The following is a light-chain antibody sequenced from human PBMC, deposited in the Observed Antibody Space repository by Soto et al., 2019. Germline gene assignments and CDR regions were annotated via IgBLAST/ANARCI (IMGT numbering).Light chain of an antibody. Sequence: DIVLTQSPATLSLSAGDSATLSCRASQSVSNYLAWYQQKTGQAPRLLIYDESTRATGVPDRFSGSGSGTDFNLTISSLQSEDFAVYYCQNYNYWPYTCGQGTKVDIK. V-gene: IGKV3-15*01. CDR1: QSVSNY. CDR2: DES. CDR3: QNYNYWPYT. J-gene: IGKJ2*01.